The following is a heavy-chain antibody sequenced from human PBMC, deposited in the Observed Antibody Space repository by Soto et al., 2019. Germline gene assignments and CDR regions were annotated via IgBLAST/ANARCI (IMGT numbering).Heavy chain of an antibody. J-gene: IGHJ2*01. CDR1: GFIFEDYD. Sequence: GGSLRLSCEASGFIFEDYDMHWVRQPPGKGLQWVSGISWNSGDKDYADSVKGRFTISRDNVKNSLDLQMSSLRVEDTATYYCVMKCCSHARCYTGWFFDLWGRGTLVTVFS. D-gene: IGHD2-15*01. CDR2: ISWNSGDK. CDR3: VMKCCSHARCYTGWFFDL. V-gene: IGHV3-9*01.